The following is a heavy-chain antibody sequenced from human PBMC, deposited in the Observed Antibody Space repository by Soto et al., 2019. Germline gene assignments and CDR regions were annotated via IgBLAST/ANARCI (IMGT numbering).Heavy chain of an antibody. CDR3: ARGYCSSTSCYYFDS. J-gene: IGHJ4*02. CDR1: GGSVSSSSYY. CDR2: IYYSGST. D-gene: IGHD2-2*01. V-gene: IGHV4-61*01. Sequence: SETLSLTCTVSGGSVSSSSYYWSWIRQPPGKGLEWIGYIYYSGSTNYNPSLKIRVTISVDTSKNQFSLKLSFETAADTAVYYWARGYCSSTSCYYFDSWGQGTLVTVSS.